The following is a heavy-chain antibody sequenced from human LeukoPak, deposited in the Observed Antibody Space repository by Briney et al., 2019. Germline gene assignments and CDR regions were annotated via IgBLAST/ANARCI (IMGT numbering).Heavy chain of an antibody. J-gene: IGHJ4*02. Sequence: GGSLRLSCAASGFTFGSYAMYWVRQAPGKGLEWVSGIFGSGGSAHYADSVKGRFTISRDNSKNTVYLQMDSLRAEDTATYYCAKTTTGYSSGRYPAWPIDYWGQGTLVTVSS. CDR2: IFGSGGSA. D-gene: IGHD2-15*01. CDR1: GFTFGSYA. CDR3: AKTTTGYSSGRYPAWPIDY. V-gene: IGHV3-23*01.